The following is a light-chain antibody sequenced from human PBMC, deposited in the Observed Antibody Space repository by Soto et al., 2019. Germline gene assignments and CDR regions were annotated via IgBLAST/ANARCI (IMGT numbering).Light chain of an antibody. Sequence: QSVLTQPRSVSGSPGQSVTIFCTGTSSDVGGYNSVSWYQHHPGKAPKLMIYDVTKRPSGVPDRFSGSKSGNTASLTISGLQAEDEADYYCCSYAGSRVVFGGGTKLTVL. CDR2: DVT. CDR3: CSYAGSRVV. J-gene: IGLJ2*01. CDR1: SSDVGGYNS. V-gene: IGLV2-11*01.